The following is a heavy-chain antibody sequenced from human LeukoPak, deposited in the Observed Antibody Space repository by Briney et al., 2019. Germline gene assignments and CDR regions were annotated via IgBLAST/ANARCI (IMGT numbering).Heavy chain of an antibody. Sequence: PGGSLRPSCAASRFTVRSNYMSCVRQAPGKGLECVSVIYSAGSTYYADSVRGRFTISRDHSKNTLYLQMNSLRAEDTAVYYCARDRVRYSSGREYFQHWGQGTLVTVSS. D-gene: IGHD6-19*01. CDR3: ARDRVRYSSGREYFQH. CDR2: IYSAGST. J-gene: IGHJ1*01. CDR1: RFTVRSNY. V-gene: IGHV3-53*01.